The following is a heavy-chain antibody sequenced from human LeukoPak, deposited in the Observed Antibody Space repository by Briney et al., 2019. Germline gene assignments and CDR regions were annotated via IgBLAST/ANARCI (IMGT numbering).Heavy chain of an antibody. V-gene: IGHV4-34*01. CDR2: INNSGST. CDR1: GCTFSDFD. CDR3: ARLVVPAAISDY. D-gene: IGHD2-2*01. Sequence: AGTLTLTRAAYGCTFSDFDRSWVRQPPGKGLEWIGEINNSGSTNYNPSLKSRVTISVDTSKNKFSLKLSSVTAADTAVYYCARLVVPAAISDYWGQGTLVTVSS. J-gene: IGHJ4*02.